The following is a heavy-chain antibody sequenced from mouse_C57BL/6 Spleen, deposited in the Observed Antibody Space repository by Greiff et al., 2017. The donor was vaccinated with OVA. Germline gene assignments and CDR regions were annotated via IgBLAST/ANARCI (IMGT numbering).Heavy chain of an antibody. CDR1: GYTFTSYW. V-gene: IGHV1-52*01. J-gene: IGHJ4*01. Sequence: VQLQQPGAELVRPGSSVKLSCKASGYTFTSYWMHWVKQRPIQGLEWIGNIDPSDSETHYNQKFKDKATLTVDKSSSTAYMQLSSLTSEDSAVYDCARWHYGSSYDYAMDYWGQGTSVTVSS. D-gene: IGHD1-1*01. CDR3: ARWHYGSSYDYAMDY. CDR2: IDPSDSET.